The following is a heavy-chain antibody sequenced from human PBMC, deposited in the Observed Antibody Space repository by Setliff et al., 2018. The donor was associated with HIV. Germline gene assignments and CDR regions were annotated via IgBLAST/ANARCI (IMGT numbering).Heavy chain of an antibody. J-gene: IGHJ4*02. CDR3: AREECTSWPRVHY. V-gene: IGHV4-61*02. CDR2: MHTSGST. Sequence: SETLSLTCTVSGGSISFGCYYWSWIRQPAGKGLEWIGRMHTSGSTSYNPSLKSRVTISTDTSKNQFSLELTSVIAADTAVYYCAREECTSWPRVHYWGQGALVTVS. D-gene: IGHD6-13*01. CDR1: GGSISFGCYY.